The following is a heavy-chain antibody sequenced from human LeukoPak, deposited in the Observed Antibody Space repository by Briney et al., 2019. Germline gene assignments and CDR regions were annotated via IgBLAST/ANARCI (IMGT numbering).Heavy chain of an antibody. Sequence: ASVKVSCKASGYTFTSYGISWVRQAPGQGLERMGWISAYNGNTNYAQKFQGRVTMTRDTSISTAYMELSRLRSDDTAVYYCAIGLGDYYYYYMDVWGKGTTVTVSS. CDR3: AIGLGDYYYYYMDV. CDR2: ISAYNGNT. V-gene: IGHV1-18*01. J-gene: IGHJ6*03. D-gene: IGHD3-16*01. CDR1: GYTFTSYG.